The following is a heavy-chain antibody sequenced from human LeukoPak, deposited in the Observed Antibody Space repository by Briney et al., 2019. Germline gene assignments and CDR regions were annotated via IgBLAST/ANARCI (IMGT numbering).Heavy chain of an antibody. CDR2: INHSGST. J-gene: IGHJ4*02. CDR3: ARVGGSSSSKDNPDY. D-gene: IGHD6-6*01. Sequence: SETLSLTCAVYGGSFSGYYWSWIRQPPGKGLEWTGEINHSGSTNYNPSLKSRVTISVDTSKNQFSLKLSSVTAADTAVYYCARVGGSSSSKDNPDYWGQGTLVTVSS. CDR1: GGSFSGYY. V-gene: IGHV4-34*01.